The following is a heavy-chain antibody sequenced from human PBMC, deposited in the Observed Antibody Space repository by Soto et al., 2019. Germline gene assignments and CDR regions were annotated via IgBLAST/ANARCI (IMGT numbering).Heavy chain of an antibody. CDR2: ISRDGSNE. D-gene: IGHD3-10*01. CDR1: GFTFRRHA. Sequence: QVQLVASGGGVVQQGRSLTLSCEASGFTFRRHAIHWVRQAPGKGREWVAVISRDGSNEYYEDSVKGRFTISRDNSKNTLYLQLNSLRREDTAVYYCARSRNGGVADSFDYWGQGTLVTVSS. CDR3: ARSRNGGVADSFDY. J-gene: IGHJ4*02. V-gene: IGHV3-30-3*01.